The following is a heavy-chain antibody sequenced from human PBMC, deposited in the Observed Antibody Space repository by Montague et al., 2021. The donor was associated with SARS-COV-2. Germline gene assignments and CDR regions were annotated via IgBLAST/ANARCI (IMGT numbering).Heavy chain of an antibody. CDR3: AKRGSYFFDY. Sequence: YLRLSCAASGFTFTSYGMAWFRQAPGKGLEWVSVITVSGAGTYYAESVEGRFTISRDHSRNTLFLQMNSLRAEDTAVYYCAKRGSYFFDYWGQGTLVTVSS. CDR2: ITVSGAGT. CDR1: GFTFTSYG. V-gene: IGHV3-23*01. J-gene: IGHJ4*02. D-gene: IGHD1-26*01.